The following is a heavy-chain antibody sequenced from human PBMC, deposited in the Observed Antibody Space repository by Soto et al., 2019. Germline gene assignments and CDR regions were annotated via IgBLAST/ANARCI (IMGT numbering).Heavy chain of an antibody. Sequence: ASVKVSCKASGFTFSHHSIHWVRQAPGQRLEWMGWTNSDTGYTKYSQNFQARLTITWDSSAKTAYMELSSLQSEDTAVYYCVRGKEAGVWFDPWGQGTLVTVSS. J-gene: IGHJ5*02. V-gene: IGHV1-3*04. D-gene: IGHD3-10*01. CDR1: GFTFSHHS. CDR2: TNSDTGYT. CDR3: VRGKEAGVWFDP.